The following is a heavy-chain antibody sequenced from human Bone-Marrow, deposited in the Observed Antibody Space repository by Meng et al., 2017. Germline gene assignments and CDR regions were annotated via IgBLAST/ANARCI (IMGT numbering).Heavy chain of an antibody. V-gene: IGHV1-2*06. CDR3: ARVPQPNYDFWSGYSNDAFDI. CDR1: GYTFTGYY. Sequence: ASVKVSCKASGYTFTGYYMHWVRQAPEQGLEWMGRINPNSGGTNYAQKFQGRVTMTRDTSISTAYMELSRLRSDDTAVYYCARVPQPNYDFWSGYSNDAFDIWGQGTMVTVSS. D-gene: IGHD3-3*01. J-gene: IGHJ3*02. CDR2: INPNSGGT.